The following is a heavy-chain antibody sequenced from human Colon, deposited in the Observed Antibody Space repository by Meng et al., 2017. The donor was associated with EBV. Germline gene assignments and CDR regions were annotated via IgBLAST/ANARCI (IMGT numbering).Heavy chain of an antibody. CDR1: GGSVSSGGYY. V-gene: IGHV4-31*03. CDR3: ARHVYGDSYGF. D-gene: IGHD4-17*01. Sequence: QVQLQESGPGLVKPSQTLSLTCTVSGGSVSSGGYYWTWIRQHPGKGLEWFGHIYYSGSTFYNPSLKRRVIISVDTSKNQFSLNLSSLTAADTAVYYCARHVYGDSYGFWGQGTLVTVFS. J-gene: IGHJ4*02. CDR2: IYYSGST.